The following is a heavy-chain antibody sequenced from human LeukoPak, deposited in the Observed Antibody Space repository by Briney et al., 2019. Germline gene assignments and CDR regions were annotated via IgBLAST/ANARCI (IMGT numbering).Heavy chain of an antibody. V-gene: IGHV1-69*13. D-gene: IGHD3-22*01. CDR3: ARYYDSSGYDFDY. CDR1: GGTFSSYA. Sequence: ASVKVSCKASGGTFSSYAISWVRQAPGQGLEWMGGIIPIFGTANYAQKFQGRVTITADESTSTAYMELSSLRSEDTAVYYCARYYDSSGYDFDYWGQGTLVTVSS. CDR2: IIPIFGTA. J-gene: IGHJ4*02.